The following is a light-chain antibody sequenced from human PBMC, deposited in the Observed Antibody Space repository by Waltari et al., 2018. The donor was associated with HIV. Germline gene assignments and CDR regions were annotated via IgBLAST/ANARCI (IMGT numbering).Light chain of an antibody. Sequence: QSVLTQPPSASATPGQRITISCSGGNSNIESNYVYWYQQLPGTAPKVFIYRSSQRPSGVPDRFSGSKSGTSASLIISGLRSGDEADYYCASWDDSLNAFVFGTGTKVTVL. CDR3: ASWDDSLNAFV. CDR1: NSNIESNY. J-gene: IGLJ1*01. V-gene: IGLV1-47*01. CDR2: RSS.